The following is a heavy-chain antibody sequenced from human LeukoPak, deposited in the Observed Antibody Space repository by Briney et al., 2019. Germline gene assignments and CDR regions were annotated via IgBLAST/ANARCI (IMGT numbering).Heavy chain of an antibody. CDR1: GFRFSSYG. CDR3: ARDQRGFSYSKYYFDY. D-gene: IGHD5-18*01. Sequence: PGGSLRLSCAASGFRFSSYGMHWVRQAPGNGLEWVAVIWYDGTNKYYADSVKGRFTISRDNPKNTLYLQMNSLRAEDMAVYYCARDQRGFSYSKYYFDYWGQGTLVTVSS. J-gene: IGHJ4*02. CDR2: IWYDGTNK. V-gene: IGHV3-33*01.